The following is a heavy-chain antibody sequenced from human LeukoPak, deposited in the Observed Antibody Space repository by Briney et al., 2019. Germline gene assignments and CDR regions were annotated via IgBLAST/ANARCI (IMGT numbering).Heavy chain of an antibody. V-gene: IGHV3-11*06. CDR1: GFTLSDYY. Sequence: PGGSLRLSCVASGFTLSDYYMTWVRQAPGKGLEWVSYISSRSTTYTTYADSVRGRFTISRDNAKNSLYLQMNSLRVEDTAVYYCARHIVLVTAIDGFDTWGQGTMVTVSS. D-gene: IGHD2-21*02. CDR3: ARHIVLVTAIDGFDT. CDR2: ISSRSTTYT. J-gene: IGHJ3*02.